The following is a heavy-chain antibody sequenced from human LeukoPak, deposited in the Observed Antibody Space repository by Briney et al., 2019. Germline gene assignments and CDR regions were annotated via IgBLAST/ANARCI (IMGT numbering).Heavy chain of an antibody. D-gene: IGHD2-2*01. CDR3: ARGCSSTSRYPHYYYYYGMDV. Sequence: GGSLRLSCAASGFSFSTYGMHWVRQAPGKGLEWVALIWYDESNKYYADSVKGRFTISRDNAKNTLYLQMNSLRAEDTAVYYCARGCSSTSRYPHYYYYYGMDVWGQGTTVTVSS. CDR2: IWYDESNK. J-gene: IGHJ6*02. CDR1: GFSFSTYG. V-gene: IGHV3-33*01.